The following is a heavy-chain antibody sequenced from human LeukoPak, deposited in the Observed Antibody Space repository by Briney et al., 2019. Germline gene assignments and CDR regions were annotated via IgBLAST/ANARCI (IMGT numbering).Heavy chain of an antibody. V-gene: IGHV1-18*01. Sequence: GASVKVSCKASGYTFTSYGISWVRQAPGRGLEWMGWISAYNGSTNYAQKLQGRVTLTTDTSTSTAYMELGSLRSDDTAVYYCARAGSGRYYYMDVWGKGTTVTVSS. CDR2: ISAYNGST. CDR1: GYTFTSYG. CDR3: ARAGSGRYYYMDV. J-gene: IGHJ6*03. D-gene: IGHD3-10*01.